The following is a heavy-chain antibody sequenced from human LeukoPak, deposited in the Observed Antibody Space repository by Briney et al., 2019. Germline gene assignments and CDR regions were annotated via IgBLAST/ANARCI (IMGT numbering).Heavy chain of an antibody. D-gene: IGHD1-1*01. J-gene: IGHJ4*02. Sequence: PSGTLSLTCTVSGGSISSSSYFWGWIRQPPGKGLEWIGSIYYSGSTYYNPSLKSRVTISVDTSKSQFSLKLNSVTAADTAVYYCASLRGASTGGDYWGQGTLVTVSS. V-gene: IGHV4-39*01. CDR3: ASLRGASTGGDY. CDR2: IYYSGST. CDR1: GGSISSSSYF.